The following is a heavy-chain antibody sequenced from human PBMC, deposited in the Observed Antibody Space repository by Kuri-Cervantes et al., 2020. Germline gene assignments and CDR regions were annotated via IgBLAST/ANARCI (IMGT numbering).Heavy chain of an antibody. J-gene: IGHJ3*02. D-gene: IGHD4-17*01. V-gene: IGHV1-69*13. CDR2: IIPIFGTA. Sequence: SVKVSCKASGYTFTSYAISWVRQAPGQGLEWMGGIIPIFGTANYAQKFQGRVTITADESTSTAYMELSSLRSEDTAVYYCSTDTVTTTGNAFDIWGQGTMVTVSS. CDR1: GYTFTSYA. CDR3: STDTVTTTGNAFDI.